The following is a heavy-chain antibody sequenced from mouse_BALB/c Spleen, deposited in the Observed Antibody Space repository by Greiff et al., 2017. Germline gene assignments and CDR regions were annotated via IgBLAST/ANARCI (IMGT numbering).Heavy chain of an antibody. CDR2: ISYDGSN. V-gene: IGHV3-6*02. J-gene: IGHJ2*01. D-gene: IGHD1-2*01. Sequence: EVKLQESGPGLVKPSQSLSLTCSVTGYSITSGYYWNWIRQFPGNKLEWMGYISYDGSNNYNPSLKNRISITRDTSKNQFFLKLNSVTTEDTATYYCAREGDSITTATGYWGQGTTLTVSS. CDR1: GYSITSGYY. CDR3: AREGDSITTATGY.